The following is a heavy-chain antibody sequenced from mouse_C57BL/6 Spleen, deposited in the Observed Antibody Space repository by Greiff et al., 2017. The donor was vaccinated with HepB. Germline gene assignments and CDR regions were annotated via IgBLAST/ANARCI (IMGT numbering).Heavy chain of an antibody. V-gene: IGHV1-61*01. CDR1: GYTFTSYW. CDR2: IYPSDSET. Sequence: VQLQQPGAELVRPGSSVKLSCKASGYTFTSYWMDWVKQRPGQGLEWIGNIYPSDSETHYNQKFKDKATLTVDKSSSTAYMQLSSLTSEDSAVYYCARDYGNYGYFDVWGTGTTVTVAS. J-gene: IGHJ1*03. D-gene: IGHD2-1*01. CDR3: ARDYGNYGYFDV.